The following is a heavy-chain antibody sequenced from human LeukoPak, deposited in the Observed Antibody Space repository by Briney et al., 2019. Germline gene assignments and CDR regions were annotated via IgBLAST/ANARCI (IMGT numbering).Heavy chain of an antibody. CDR3: ARRGSYLDY. D-gene: IGHD3-16*01. CDR2: ISGTPIST. J-gene: IGHJ4*02. V-gene: IGHV3-23*01. Sequence: GGSLRLSCAASGFTFTNYGMTWVRQAPGKGLEWVSTISGTPISTFYADSVKGRFSISRDNSKNTLYLQMNTLRADDTALYYCARRGSYLDYWGQGVLVTVPS. CDR1: GFTFTNYG.